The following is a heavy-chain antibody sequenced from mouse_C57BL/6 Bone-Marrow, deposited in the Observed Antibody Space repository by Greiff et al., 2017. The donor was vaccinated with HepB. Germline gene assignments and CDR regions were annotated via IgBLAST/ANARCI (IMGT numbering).Heavy chain of an antibody. D-gene: IGHD2-3*01. CDR3: ARNGYYVRGYAMDY. Sequence: VQLQQSGAELARPGASVKLSCKASGYTFTSYGISWVKQRTGQGLEWIGEIYPRSGNTYYNEKFKGKATLTVDTSSSTAYMQLSSLTSEDSAVYYCARNGYYVRGYAMDYWGQGTSVTVSS. CDR1: GYTFTSYG. V-gene: IGHV1-81*01. CDR2: IYPRSGNT. J-gene: IGHJ4*01.